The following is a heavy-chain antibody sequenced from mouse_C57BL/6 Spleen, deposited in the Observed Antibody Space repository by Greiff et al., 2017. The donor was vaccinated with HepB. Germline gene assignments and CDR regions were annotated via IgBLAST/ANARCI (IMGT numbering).Heavy chain of an antibody. J-gene: IGHJ2*01. CDR3: ARAGTEVYFDY. V-gene: IGHV1-64*01. D-gene: IGHD4-1*01. Sequence: QVQLQQPGAELVKPGASVKLSCKASGYTFTSYWMHWVKQRPGQGLEWIGMIHPNSGSTNYNEKFKSKATLTVDKSSSTAYMQLSSLTSEDSAVYYCARAGTEVYFDYWGQGTTLTVSS. CDR1: GYTFTSYW. CDR2: IHPNSGST.